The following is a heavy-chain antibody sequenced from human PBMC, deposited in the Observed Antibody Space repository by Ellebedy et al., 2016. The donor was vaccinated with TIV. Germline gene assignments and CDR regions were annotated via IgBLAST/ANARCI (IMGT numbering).Heavy chain of an antibody. CDR2: VYHRGNT. CDR1: GDSISNGFW. CDR3: AEGRSGWYYFDY. D-gene: IGHD6-19*01. Sequence: SETLSLTCAVSGDSISNGFWWSWVRQPPGKGLEWIGEVYHRGNTNYNPSLKSRATISVDTSKNQFSMKLNSVTAADTAVYYCAEGRSGWYYFDYWGQGTLVTVSS. J-gene: IGHJ4*02. V-gene: IGHV4-4*02.